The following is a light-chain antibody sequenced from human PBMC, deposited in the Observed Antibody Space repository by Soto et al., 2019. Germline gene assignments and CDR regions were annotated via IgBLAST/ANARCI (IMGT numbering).Light chain of an antibody. J-gene: IGKJ1*01. CDR3: QQYRSYWT. CDR1: QSIDSW. V-gene: IGKV1-5*03. CDR2: KAS. Sequence: DIQMTQSPSTLSASVGDRVTSTCRASQSIDSWLAWYQQKPGKAPKLLIYKASSLESGVPSRFSGSGSGTEFTLTISRLQPDDFATYYCQQYRSYWTFGQGTKVEIK.